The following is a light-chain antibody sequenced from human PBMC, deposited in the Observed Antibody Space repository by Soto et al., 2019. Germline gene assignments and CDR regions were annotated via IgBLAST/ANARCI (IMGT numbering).Light chain of an antibody. Sequence: QSVLTQQPSVSGAPGQRVSISCTGSTSNIGAPYDVHWYQHLPGTAPKLLIYGDNNRPSGVPDRFSGSKSGTSASLAITRLQAEDEADYYCQSYDISLHNYVFGTGTKVTV. CDR3: QSYDISLHNYV. CDR1: TSNIGAPYD. CDR2: GDN. J-gene: IGLJ1*01. V-gene: IGLV1-40*01.